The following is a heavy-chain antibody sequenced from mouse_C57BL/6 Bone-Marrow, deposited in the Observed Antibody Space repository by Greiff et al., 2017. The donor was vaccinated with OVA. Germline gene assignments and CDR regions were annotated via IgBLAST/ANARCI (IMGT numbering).Heavy chain of an antibody. CDR1: GFNIKNTY. Sequence: EVKLQESVAELVRPGASVKLSCTASGFNIKNTYMHWVKQRPEQGLEWIGRIDPANGNTKYAPKFQGKATITADTSSNTAYLQLSSLTSEDTAIYYCARTPFYYYGSSFYFDYWGQGTTLTVSS. CDR3: ARTPFYYYGSSFYFDY. J-gene: IGHJ2*01. V-gene: IGHV14-3*01. CDR2: IDPANGNT. D-gene: IGHD1-1*01.